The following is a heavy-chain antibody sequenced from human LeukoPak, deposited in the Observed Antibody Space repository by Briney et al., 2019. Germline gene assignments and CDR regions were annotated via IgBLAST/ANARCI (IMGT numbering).Heavy chain of an antibody. J-gene: IGHJ6*02. Sequence: PGGSLRLSCAASGFTLSTYSMNWVRQAPGKGLEWVSSISSSSSYMYYADSVKGRLVISRDNAKNSLHLQMNSLRAEDTAVYYCARGGVGLVIIPGWEYDYYGLDVWGQGTTVTVSS. CDR3: ARGGVGLVIIPGWEYDYYGLDV. CDR2: ISSSSSYM. D-gene: IGHD3/OR15-3a*01. CDR1: GFTLSTYS. V-gene: IGHV3-21*01.